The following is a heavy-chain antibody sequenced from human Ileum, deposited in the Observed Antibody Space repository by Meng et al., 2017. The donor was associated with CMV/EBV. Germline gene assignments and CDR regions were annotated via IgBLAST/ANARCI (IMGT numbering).Heavy chain of an antibody. D-gene: IGHD3-3*01. V-gene: IGHV4-34*01. CDR2: VYYSGTT. CDR1: GSFSPYP. CDR3: ARNVGFYSSQIAY. J-gene: IGHJ4*02. Sequence: HVQIQQWGAGLLKPSEPLSLTCSLGGSFSPYPWSWIRQAPGKGLEWIGSVYYSGTTYYNPSLKSRVNMSIDTSKNRFSLKLSSATAADTAVYYCARNVGFYSSQIAYWGQGALVTVSS.